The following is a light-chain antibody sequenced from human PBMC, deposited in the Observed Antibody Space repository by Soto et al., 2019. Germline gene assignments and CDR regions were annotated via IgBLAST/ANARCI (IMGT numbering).Light chain of an antibody. CDR1: QNITNF. V-gene: IGKV1-39*01. Sequence: DIQMTQYPLSLSASVGESVTITCRASQNITNFLNWYQQRPGKPPRLLIFGTSSLQSGVPSRFRGSRSETDFSLTISGLQPEDFATYICQQSYRSPLTFGPGT. CDR3: QQSYRSPLT. J-gene: IGKJ3*01. CDR2: GTS.